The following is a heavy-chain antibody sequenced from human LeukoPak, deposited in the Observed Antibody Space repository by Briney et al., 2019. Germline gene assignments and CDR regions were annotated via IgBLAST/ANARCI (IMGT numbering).Heavy chain of an antibody. CDR1: GFTFSSYG. CDR2: IGASGGDT. CDR3: AKHRDTSSSYYFDY. V-gene: IGHV3-23*01. J-gene: IGHJ4*02. Sequence: GRSLRLSCAASGFTFSSYGMHWVRQAPGKGLEWVSTIGASGGDTYNADSVKGRFTISRDSSKYTLFLQMHSLRAEDSAVYYCAKHRDTSSSYYFDYWGQGTLVTVSS. D-gene: IGHD6-13*01.